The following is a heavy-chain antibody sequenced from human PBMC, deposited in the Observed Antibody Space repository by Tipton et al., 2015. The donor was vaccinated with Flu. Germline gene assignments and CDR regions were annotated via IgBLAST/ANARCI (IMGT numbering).Heavy chain of an antibody. CDR3: ASTYYYGSGSYYEF. CDR2: IYTNANT. V-gene: IGHV4-61*02. D-gene: IGHD3-10*01. CDR1: GDSISRGSYY. Sequence: TLSLTCTVSGDSISRGSYYYNWIRQSAGEGLEWIGRIYTNANTNYKASLKSRVTISIDRSRNQFSLRLSSVTAADTAVYYCASTYYYGSGSYYEFWGQGTLVTVSS. J-gene: IGHJ4*02.